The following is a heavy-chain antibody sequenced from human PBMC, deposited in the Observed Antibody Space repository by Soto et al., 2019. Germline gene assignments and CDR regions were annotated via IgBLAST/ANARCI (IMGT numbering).Heavy chain of an antibody. J-gene: IGHJ6*02. Sequence: ASVKVSGKASGYTFTSYGISWVRQAPGQGLEWMGWISANSGNTNYVQKLQGRVTMTTDTSTSTAYMALRSLRSDDTAVYYCARGVRGDYYDSSGYLTGMDVWGQGTTVTVSS. D-gene: IGHD3-22*01. V-gene: IGHV1-18*01. CDR3: ARGVRGDYYDSSGYLTGMDV. CDR2: ISANSGNT. CDR1: GYTFTSYG.